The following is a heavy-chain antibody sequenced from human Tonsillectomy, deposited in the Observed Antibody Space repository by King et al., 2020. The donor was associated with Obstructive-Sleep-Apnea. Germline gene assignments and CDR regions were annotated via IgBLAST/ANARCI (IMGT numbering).Heavy chain of an antibody. J-gene: IGHJ4*02. CDR3: ARDGAIDDSSGRIDY. CDR1: GFTFSSYG. V-gene: IGHV3-33*01. D-gene: IGHD3-22*01. CDR2: IWYDGSNK. Sequence: VQLVESGGGVVQPGRSLRLSCAASGFTFSSYGMHWVRQAPGKGLEWVAVIWYDGSNKYYADSVKGRFTISRDNSKNTLYLQMNSLRAEDTAVYYCARDGAIDDSSGRIDYWGQGTLVTVSS.